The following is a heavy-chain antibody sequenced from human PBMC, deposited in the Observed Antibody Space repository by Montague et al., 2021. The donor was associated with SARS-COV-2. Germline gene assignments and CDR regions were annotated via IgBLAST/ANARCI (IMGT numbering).Heavy chain of an antibody. CDR2: IYYSGST. D-gene: IGHD3-9*01. J-gene: IGHJ4*02. Sequence: SETLSLTCTVSGDSISNYYWSWIRQPPGKGLEWLGHIYYSGSTNYNPSXXSRVTISVDTSKNQFSLRLSSVTAADTAVYYCARLPFILPGYAYFDFWGQGSLVTVSS. V-gene: IGHV4-59*12. CDR1: GDSISNYY. CDR3: ARLPFILPGYAYFDF.